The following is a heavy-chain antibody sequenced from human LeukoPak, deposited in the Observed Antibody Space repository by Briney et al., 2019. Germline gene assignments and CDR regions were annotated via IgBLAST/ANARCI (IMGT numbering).Heavy chain of an antibody. CDR2: INPNSGGT. Sequence: ASVKVSCKASGYTFTGYYMHWVRQAPGQGLEWMGWINPNSGGTNYAQKFQGRVTMTRDTSISTAYMELSRLRSDDTAVYYCARPHYGDYDWFDPWGQGTLVTVSS. CDR3: ARPHYGDYDWFDP. V-gene: IGHV1-2*02. D-gene: IGHD4-17*01. J-gene: IGHJ5*02. CDR1: GYTFTGYY.